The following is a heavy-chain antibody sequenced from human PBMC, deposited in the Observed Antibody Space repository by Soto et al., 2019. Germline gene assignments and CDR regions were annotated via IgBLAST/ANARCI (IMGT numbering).Heavy chain of an antibody. CDR3: ASGILGYDFWSGYVNWFDP. Sequence: QVQLVQSGAEVKKPGSSVKVSCKASGYTFTSYDINWVRQATGQGLEWIGWMNPNSGNTVHAQKFKGRVTMTRNTSISTADMELSSLRSEDTAVYYCASGILGYDFWSGYVNWFDPWGQGTMVTVSS. CDR1: GYTFTSYD. V-gene: IGHV1-8*01. CDR2: MNPNSGNT. J-gene: IGHJ5*02. D-gene: IGHD3-3*01.